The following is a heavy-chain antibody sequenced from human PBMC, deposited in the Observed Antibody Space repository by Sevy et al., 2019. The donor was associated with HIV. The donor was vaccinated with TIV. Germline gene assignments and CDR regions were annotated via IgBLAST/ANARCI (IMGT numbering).Heavy chain of an antibody. V-gene: IGHV3-23*01. CDR1: GFTFSSYD. J-gene: IGHJ5*02. CDR2: ISGSGGST. D-gene: IGHD3-3*01. CDR3: AKVAMAKRTPPIRYNWFDP. Sequence: GGSLRLSCAASGFTFSSYDMSWVRQAPGKGLEWVSAISGSGGSTYYADSVKGRFTISRDNSKNTLYLQMNSLRAEDMTVYYCAKVAMAKRTPPIRYNWFDPWGQGTLVTVSS.